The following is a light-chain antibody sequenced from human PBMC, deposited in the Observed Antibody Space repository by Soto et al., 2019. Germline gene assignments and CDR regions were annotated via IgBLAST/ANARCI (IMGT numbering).Light chain of an antibody. CDR1: SSNIGAGYD. CDR2: GNS. Sequence: QPVLTQPPSVSGAPGQRVTISCTGSSSNIGAGYDVHWYQQLPGTAPKLLIYGNSNRPSGVPDRFSGSKSGTSASLAITGIHAEDEADYCCQSYDSILRGSVSVFGTGTKVTVL. CDR3: QSYDSILRGSVSV. J-gene: IGLJ1*01. V-gene: IGLV1-40*01.